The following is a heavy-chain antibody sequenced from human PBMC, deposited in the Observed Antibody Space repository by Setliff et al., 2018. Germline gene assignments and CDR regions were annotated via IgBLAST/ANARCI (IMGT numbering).Heavy chain of an antibody. V-gene: IGHV4-30-4*08. CDR2: IYHSGSA. Sequence: TLSLTCTVSGDSISSGNYFWSWIRQPPGKGLEWIANIYHSGSAYYNPSLKSRVTMSVDTSKNQFSLHLTSVTAAETAVYYCARGVGTSTSSDAFDVWGQGMMVTASS. J-gene: IGHJ3*01. CDR3: ARGVGTSTSSDAFDV. CDR1: GDSISSGNYF. D-gene: IGHD1-26*01.